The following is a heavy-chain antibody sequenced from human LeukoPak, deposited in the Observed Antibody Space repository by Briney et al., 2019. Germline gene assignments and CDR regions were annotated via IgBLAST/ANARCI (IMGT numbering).Heavy chain of an antibody. CDR2: MDPNSGNT. CDR1: GYTFTSYD. D-gene: IGHD6-25*01. Sequence: GASVKVSCKASGYTFTSYDINWVRQATGQGLEWMGWMDPNSGNTGYAQKFQGRVTMTRNTSISTAYMELSSLRSEDTAVYYCARDRRVYLRDAMDVWGKGTTVTVSS. J-gene: IGHJ6*03. CDR3: ARDRRVYLRDAMDV. V-gene: IGHV1-8*01.